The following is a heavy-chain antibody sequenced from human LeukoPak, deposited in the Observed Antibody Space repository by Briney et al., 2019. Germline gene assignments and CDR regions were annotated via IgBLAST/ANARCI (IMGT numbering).Heavy chain of an antibody. Sequence: GASVKVSCKASGYTFTGYYMHWVRQAPGQGLEWMGRINPNSGGTNYAQKFQGRVTMTRDTSISTAYMELSRLRSDDTAVYYCARGHRTPYYDSSGYSIFPIRFDPWGQGTLVTVSS. D-gene: IGHD3-22*01. CDR2: INPNSGGT. V-gene: IGHV1-2*06. CDR3: ARGHRTPYYDSSGYSIFPIRFDP. J-gene: IGHJ5*02. CDR1: GYTFTGYY.